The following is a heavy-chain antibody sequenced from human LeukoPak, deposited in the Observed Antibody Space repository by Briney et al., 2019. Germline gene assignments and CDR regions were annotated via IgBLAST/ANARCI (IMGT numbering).Heavy chain of an antibody. D-gene: IGHD2-15*01. J-gene: IGHJ4*02. Sequence: GGSLRLSCAASGFTFSSAWMTWVRQAPGKGLEWVSGICGTSYNTYYADSVKGRFTISRDNSKNTLYLQMNSLRAEDTAVYYCAKSSGGSCYSVADYWGQGTLVTVSS. CDR1: GFTFSSA. CDR2: ICGTSYNT. V-gene: IGHV3-23*01. CDR3: AKSSGGSCYSVADY.